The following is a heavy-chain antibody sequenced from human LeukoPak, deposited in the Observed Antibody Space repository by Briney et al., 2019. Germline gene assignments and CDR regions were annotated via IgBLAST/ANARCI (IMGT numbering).Heavy chain of an antibody. J-gene: IGHJ4*02. V-gene: IGHV3-21*01. D-gene: IGHD3-16*01. CDR2: ISSSSSYI. CDR3: VRGMGGGVSNFDY. CDR1: GFTLSSYS. Sequence: PGGSLRLSCAASGFTLSSYSMNWVRQAPGKGLEWVSSISSSSSYIYYADSVKGRFIISRDTAKNSLYLQMNSLRAEDTAVYYCVRGMGGGVSNFDYWGQGTLVTVSS.